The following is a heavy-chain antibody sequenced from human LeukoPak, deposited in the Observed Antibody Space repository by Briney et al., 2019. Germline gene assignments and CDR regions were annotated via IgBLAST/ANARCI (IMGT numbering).Heavy chain of an antibody. D-gene: IGHD5-18*01. CDR3: ARDRGYRYGMDV. Sequence: SETLSLTCGVSGGSISSYYWSWIRQPPGKGLEWIGYIYYSGSTNYNPSLKSRVTISVDTSKNQFSLKLSSVTAADTAVYYCARDRGYRYGMDVWGQGTTVTVSS. V-gene: IGHV4-59*01. CDR1: GGSISSYY. J-gene: IGHJ6*02. CDR2: IYYSGST.